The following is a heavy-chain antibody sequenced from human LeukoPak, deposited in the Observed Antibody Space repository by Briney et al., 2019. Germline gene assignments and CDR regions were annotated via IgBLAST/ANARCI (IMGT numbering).Heavy chain of an antibody. CDR2: IYYTGGET. J-gene: IGHJ3*02. V-gene: IGHV4-59*08. CDR3: ARQPGATAAFDI. CDR1: GGSINGYY. Sequence: PSETLSLTCTVSGGSINGYYWSWIRQPPGKGLKWIGYIYYTGGETNYNPSLKSRLTISVDTSKNQFSLMLTSVTAADTAVYYCARQPGATAAFDIWAQGTMVTV. D-gene: IGHD5-18*01.